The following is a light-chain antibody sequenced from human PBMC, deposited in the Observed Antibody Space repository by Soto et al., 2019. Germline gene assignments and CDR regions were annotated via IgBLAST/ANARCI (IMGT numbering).Light chain of an antibody. CDR1: SSDVGAFNY. CDR2: EVS. Sequence: QSALTQPASVSGSPGQSITISCTGASSDVGAFNYVSWYQQHPGKAPKLLIYEVSNRPSGLSNRFSGSKSGNTASLTISGLQAEDEADYYCSSYTSSTTRVFGGGTKLTVL. CDR3: SSYTSSTTRV. J-gene: IGLJ2*01. V-gene: IGLV2-14*01.